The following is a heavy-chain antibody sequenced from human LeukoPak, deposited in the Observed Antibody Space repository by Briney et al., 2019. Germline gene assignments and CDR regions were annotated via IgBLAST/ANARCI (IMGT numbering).Heavy chain of an antibody. D-gene: IGHD1-14*01. CDR1: GGTLSSYA. CDR3: ATEGVGLTDAFDI. CDR2: IIPIFGTA. Sequence: ASVKVSCKASGGTLSSYAISWVRQAPGQGLEWMGRIIPIFGTANYAQKFQGRVTITADKSTSTAYMELSSLRSEDTAVYYCATEGVGLTDAFDIWGQGTMVTVSS. J-gene: IGHJ3*02. V-gene: IGHV1-69*06.